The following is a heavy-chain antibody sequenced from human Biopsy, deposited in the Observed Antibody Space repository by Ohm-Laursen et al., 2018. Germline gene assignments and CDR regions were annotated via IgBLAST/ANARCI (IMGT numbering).Heavy chain of an antibody. D-gene: IGHD3-9*01. CDR1: GFKFDDYG. CDR3: ARGYYDIGTGYHYDVFDF. CDR2: ISWNSGSI. Sequence: LSLTCAASGFKFDDYGMNWVRQVPGKGLEWVPRISWNSGSIGYVDSVKGRFTISRDNAKNSLYLQMNSLKAEDTALYYCARGYYDIGTGYHYDVFDFWGRGTLVTVSS. J-gene: IGHJ3*01. V-gene: IGHV3-9*01.